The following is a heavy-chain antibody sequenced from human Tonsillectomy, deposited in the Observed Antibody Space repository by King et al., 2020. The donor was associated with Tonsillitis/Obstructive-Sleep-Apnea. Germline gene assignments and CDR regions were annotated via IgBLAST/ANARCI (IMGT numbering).Heavy chain of an antibody. CDR2: VKSKTDGGTT. Sequence: VQLVESGGGLIKPGGSLRLSCAASGFTFSNAWMSWVRQAPGKGLEWVGRVKSKTDGGTTDYAAPVKGRFTISREDSKDMLYLQMSSLKTEDTAVYYCTTDFVEGGVVVDYWGQGTLVTVSS. J-gene: IGHJ4*02. V-gene: IGHV3-15*01. D-gene: IGHD3-16*01. CDR1: GFTFSNAW. CDR3: TTDFVEGGVVVDY.